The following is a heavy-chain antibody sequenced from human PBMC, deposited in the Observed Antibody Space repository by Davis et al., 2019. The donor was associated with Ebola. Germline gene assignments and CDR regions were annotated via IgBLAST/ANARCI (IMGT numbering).Heavy chain of an antibody. CDR1: GFTFSGSA. D-gene: IGHD6-19*01. V-gene: IGHV3-73*01. CDR3: TRRPPLAVAGYFDL. CDR2: IRSKANSYAT. J-gene: IGHJ2*01. Sequence: PGGSLRLSCAASGFTFSGSAMHWVRQASGKGLEWVGRIRSKANSYATACAASVKGRFTISRDDSKNTAYLQMNSLKTEDTAVYYCTRRPPLAVAGYFDLWGRGTLVTVSS.